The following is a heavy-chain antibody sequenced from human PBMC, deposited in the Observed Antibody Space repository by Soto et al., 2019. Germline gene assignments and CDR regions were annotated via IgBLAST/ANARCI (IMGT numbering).Heavy chain of an antibody. CDR2: ISWNSGSI. J-gene: IGHJ4*02. CDR1: GFTFDDYA. V-gene: IGHV3-9*01. Sequence: EVQLVESGGGLVQPGRSLRLSCAASGFTFDDYAMHWVRQAPGKGLEWVSGISWNSGSIGHADSVKGRFTISRDNAKNSLYLQMNSLRAEDTALYYCAKAHLSDRYSSGWYNLFDYWGQGTLVTVSS. CDR3: AKAHLSDRYSSGWYNLFDY. D-gene: IGHD6-19*01.